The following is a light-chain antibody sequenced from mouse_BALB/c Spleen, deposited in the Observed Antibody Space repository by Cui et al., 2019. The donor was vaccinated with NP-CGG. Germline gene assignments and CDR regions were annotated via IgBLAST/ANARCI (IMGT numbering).Light chain of an antibody. CDR1: TGAVTTSNY. V-gene: IGLV1*01. CDR3: ALWYSNHWV. Sequence: AVVAQASCLTTSPGETVTLTCRSSTGAVTTSNYANWVQEKPDHLFTGLIGGTNNRAPGVPARFSGSLIGDKAALTITGAQTEDEAIYFCALWYSNHWVFGGGTKLTVL. CDR2: GTN. J-gene: IGLJ1*01.